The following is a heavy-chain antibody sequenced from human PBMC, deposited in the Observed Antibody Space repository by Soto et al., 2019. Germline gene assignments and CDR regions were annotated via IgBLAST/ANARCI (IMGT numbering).Heavy chain of an antibody. V-gene: IGHV4-31*03. J-gene: IGHJ4*02. Sequence: PSETLSLTCTVSGGSIRSGSHYWSWIRQHPGKGLEWIGYNYYSGSTYYNPSLKSRITISISTSKNQFSLKLTSVTAADTAVYYCAREGGDGIDYWGQGTLVTSPQ. CDR1: GGSIRSGSHY. D-gene: IGHD3-16*01. CDR3: AREGGDGIDY. CDR2: NYYSGST.